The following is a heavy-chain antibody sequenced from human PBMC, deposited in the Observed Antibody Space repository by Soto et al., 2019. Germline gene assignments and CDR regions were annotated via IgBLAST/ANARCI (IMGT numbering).Heavy chain of an antibody. V-gene: IGHV3-7*05. Sequence: GGSLRLSCAASGFTFSNYWMSGVRQAPGKGLEWVANIKQDGSEKYYVDSVKGRFTISRDNAKNSLYLQMNSLRAEDTAVYYCARDRAVGALDYWGQGTLVTVSS. J-gene: IGHJ4*02. CDR3: ARDRAVGALDY. CDR2: IKQDGSEK. CDR1: GFTFSNYW. D-gene: IGHD1-26*01.